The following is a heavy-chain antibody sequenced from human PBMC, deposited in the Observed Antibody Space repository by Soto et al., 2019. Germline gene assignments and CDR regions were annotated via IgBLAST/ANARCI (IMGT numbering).Heavy chain of an antibody. V-gene: IGHV3-30*18. D-gene: IGHD2-21*02. J-gene: IGHJ4*02. CDR3: AKGIVVVTAISGLDY. CDR2: ISYDGSNK. CDR1: GFTFSSYG. Sequence: GGSLRLSCAASGFTFSSYGMHWVRQAPGKGLEWVAVISYDGSNKYYADSVKGRFTISRDNSKNTLYLQMNSLRAEDTAVYYCAKGIVVVTAISGLDYWGQGTLVTVSS.